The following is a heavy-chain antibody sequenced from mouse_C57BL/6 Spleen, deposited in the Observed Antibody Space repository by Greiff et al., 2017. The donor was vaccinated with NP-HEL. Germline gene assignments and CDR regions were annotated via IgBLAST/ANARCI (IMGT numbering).Heavy chain of an antibody. J-gene: IGHJ4*01. CDR2: IHPNSGST. Sequence: QVQLQQPGAELVKPGASVKLSCKASGYTFTSYWMHWVKQRPGQGLEWIGMIHPNSGSTNYNEKFKSKATLTVDKSSSTAYMQRSSLTSEDSAVYYCASPRGSSYDAMDYWGQGTSVTVSS. V-gene: IGHV1-64*01. CDR3: ASPRGSSYDAMDY. D-gene: IGHD1-1*01. CDR1: GYTFTSYW.